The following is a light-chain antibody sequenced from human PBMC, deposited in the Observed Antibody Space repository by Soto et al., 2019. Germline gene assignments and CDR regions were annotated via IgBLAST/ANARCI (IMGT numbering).Light chain of an antibody. CDR1: QSISSY. J-gene: IGKJ4*01. CDR3: QQSYSTPT. Sequence: DIQMTQSPSSLSASVGDRVTITFRASQSISSYLNWYQQKPGKAPKLLIYAASSLQSGVPSRFSGSGHGTDFTLTISSLQPEDFATYYCQQSYSTPTFGGGTKVDIK. CDR2: AAS. V-gene: IGKV1-39*01.